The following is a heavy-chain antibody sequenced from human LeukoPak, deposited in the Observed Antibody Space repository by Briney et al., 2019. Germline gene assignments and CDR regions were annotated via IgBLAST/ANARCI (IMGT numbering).Heavy chain of an antibody. J-gene: IGHJ4*02. Sequence: GESLKISCKGTGYTFTSYWIGWVRQMPGKGLEWMGIIYPGDSVTRYSPSFQGQVTISADKSISTAYLQWSSLKASDTAMYYCARPVCSGGSCYPGRAGTPSIIFDYWGQGTLVTVSS. CDR3: ARPVCSGGSCYPGRAGTPSIIFDY. D-gene: IGHD2-15*01. V-gene: IGHV5-51*01. CDR1: GYTFTSYW. CDR2: IYPGDSVT.